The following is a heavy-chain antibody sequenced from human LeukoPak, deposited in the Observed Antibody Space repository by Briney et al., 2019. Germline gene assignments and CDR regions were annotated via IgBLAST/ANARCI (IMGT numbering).Heavy chain of an antibody. CDR3: ARDSPPYDFWSGQYFDY. Sequence: GGSLRLSCTASGFTLSSYEMSWIRQAPGKGLEWVSSIDYSGGSTHYADSVKGRFTISRDNAKNSLYLQMNSLRAEDTAVYYCARDSPPYDFWSGQYFDYWGQGTLVTVSS. CDR1: GFTLSSYE. J-gene: IGHJ4*02. CDR2: IDYSGGST. V-gene: IGHV3-11*04. D-gene: IGHD3-3*01.